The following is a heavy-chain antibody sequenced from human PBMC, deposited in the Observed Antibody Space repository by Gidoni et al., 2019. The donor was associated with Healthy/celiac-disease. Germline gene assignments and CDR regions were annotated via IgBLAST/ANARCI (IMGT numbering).Heavy chain of an antibody. Sequence: QVQLVQSGAEVKKPGSSVKVSCKASGGTFSSYAISWVRQAPGQGLEWMGGIIPIFGTANYAQKFQGRVTITADESTSTAYMELSSLRSEDTAVYYCARNYDSSGLYGMDVWGQGTTVTVSS. CDR2: IIPIFGTA. V-gene: IGHV1-69*01. CDR1: GGTFSSYA. CDR3: ARNYDSSGLYGMDV. D-gene: IGHD3-22*01. J-gene: IGHJ6*02.